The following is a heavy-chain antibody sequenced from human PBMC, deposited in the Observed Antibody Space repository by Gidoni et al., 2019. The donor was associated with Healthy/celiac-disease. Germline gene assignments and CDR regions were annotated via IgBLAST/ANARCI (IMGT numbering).Heavy chain of an antibody. Sequence: EVQLVESGGGLVKPGGSLRLSCAASGFTLSSYSMNWVRQAPGKGLEWVSSISSSSSYIYYADSVKGRFTNSRDNAKNSLYLQMNSLRAEDTAVYYCARDPPSGWSRPPFDYWGQGTLVTVSS. CDR2: ISSSSSYI. CDR3: ARDPPSGWSRPPFDY. J-gene: IGHJ4*02. D-gene: IGHD6-19*01. V-gene: IGHV3-21*01. CDR1: GFTLSSYS.